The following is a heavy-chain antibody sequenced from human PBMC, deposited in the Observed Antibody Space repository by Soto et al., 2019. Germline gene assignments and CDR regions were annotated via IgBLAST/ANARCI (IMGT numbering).Heavy chain of an antibody. V-gene: IGHV3-33*01. D-gene: IGHD5-18*01. CDR2: IWYDGSNK. CDR3: ARDGAAWIQLWALSEGYGMGV. CDR1: GFTFSSYG. Sequence: PGGSLRLSCAASGFTFSSYGMHWVRQAPGKGLEWVAVIWYDGSNKYYADSVKGRFTISRDNSKNTLYLQMNSLRAEDTAVYYCARDGAAWIQLWALSEGYGMGVWGQGTTVTVSS. J-gene: IGHJ6*02.